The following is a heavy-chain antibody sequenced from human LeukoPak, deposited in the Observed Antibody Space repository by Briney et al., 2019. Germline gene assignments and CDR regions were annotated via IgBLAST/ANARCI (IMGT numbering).Heavy chain of an antibody. V-gene: IGHV3-23*01. J-gene: IGHJ4*02. CDR3: AKEDGWELLSQRDFDY. CDR1: GFTFSTYT. D-gene: IGHD1-26*01. CDR2: IGNNGGGI. Sequence: GGSLRLSCAASGFTFSTYTMYWVRHPPGKRLEWVSIIGNNGGGIHYADSVKGRFTISRDNSENTVYLQMNSLRAEDTAVYYCAKEDGWELLSQRDFDYWGQGTLVTVSS.